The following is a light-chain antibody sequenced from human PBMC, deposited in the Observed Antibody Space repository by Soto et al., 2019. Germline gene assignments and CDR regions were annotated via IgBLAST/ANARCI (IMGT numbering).Light chain of an antibody. CDR1: QSVSSSY. CDR3: QQYGSSIRT. V-gene: IGKV3-20*01. Sequence: EIVLTQSPGTRSLSPGERATLSCRASQSVSSSYLAWYQQKPGQAPRLLIYGASSRATGIPDRFSGSGSGTDFTLTISRLEPEDFAVYYCQQYGSSIRTFGQGTKVDIK. J-gene: IGKJ1*01. CDR2: GAS.